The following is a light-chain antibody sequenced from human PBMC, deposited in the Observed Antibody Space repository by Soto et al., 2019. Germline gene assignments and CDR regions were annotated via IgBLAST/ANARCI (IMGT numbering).Light chain of an antibody. CDR1: QIVSSSY. CDR2: GAS. J-gene: IGKJ4*01. CDR3: QQYGSSP. V-gene: IGKV3-20*01. Sequence: EIVLTQSAGTLSLSPGERATLSCRASQIVSSSYLAWYQQKPGQAPRLLIYGASSRATGIPDRFSGSGSGTDFTLTISRLEPEDFAVYYCQQYGSSPFGGGTKVDIK.